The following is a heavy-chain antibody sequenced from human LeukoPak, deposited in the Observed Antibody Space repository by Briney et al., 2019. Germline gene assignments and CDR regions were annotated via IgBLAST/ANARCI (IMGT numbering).Heavy chain of an antibody. V-gene: IGHV4-39*07. Sequence: SETLSLTCTVSGGSISSSSYYWGWIRQPPGKGLEWIGSIYYSGSTYYNPSLKSRVTISVDTSKNQFSLKLSSVTAADTAVYYCVGDLYYYYYMDVWGKGTTVTVSS. CDR3: VGDLYYYYYMDV. CDR2: IYYSGST. CDR1: GGSISSSSYY. J-gene: IGHJ6*03.